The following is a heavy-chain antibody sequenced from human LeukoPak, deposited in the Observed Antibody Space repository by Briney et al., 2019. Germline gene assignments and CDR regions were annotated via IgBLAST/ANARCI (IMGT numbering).Heavy chain of an antibody. D-gene: IGHD1-26*01. CDR2: MNPNSGNT. Sequence: ASVKVSCKASGYSFTNYDINWVRQATGQGLEWMGWMNPNSGNTGYAQKFQGRVTMTRDTSISTAYMELSRLRSDDTAVYYCARGTDSGIPGGYWGQGTLVTVSS. CDR3: ARGTDSGIPGGY. CDR1: GYSFTNYD. J-gene: IGHJ4*02. V-gene: IGHV1-8*02.